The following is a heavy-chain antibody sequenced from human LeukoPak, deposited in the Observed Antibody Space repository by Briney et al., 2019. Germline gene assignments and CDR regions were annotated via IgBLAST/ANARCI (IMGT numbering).Heavy chain of an antibody. V-gene: IGHV3-64*01. Sequence: GGSLRLSCVASGFSFDKFGMHWVRQAQGKGLEYVSSVSADESGKYYTKFVRGRFSISRDNSKNTMYLQLGNLRPDDMGIYYCASLDRSEIPWGPGTLVTVSS. CDR2: VSADESGK. D-gene: IGHD1-26*01. J-gene: IGHJ5*02. CDR1: GFSFDKFG. CDR3: ASLDRSEIP.